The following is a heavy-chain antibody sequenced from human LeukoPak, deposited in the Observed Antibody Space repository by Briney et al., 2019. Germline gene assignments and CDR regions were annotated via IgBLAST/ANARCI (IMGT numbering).Heavy chain of an antibody. CDR3: ASLSTTVDY. CDR1: GGSISSSSYY. CDR2: IYYSGST. D-gene: IGHD4-17*01. V-gene: IGHV4-39*01. Sequence: SETLSLTCTVSGGSISSSSYYWGWIRQPPGKGLEWIGSIYYSGSTCYNPSLKSRVTISVDTSKNQFSLKLSSVTAADTAVYYCASLSTTVDYWGQGTLVTVSS. J-gene: IGHJ4*02.